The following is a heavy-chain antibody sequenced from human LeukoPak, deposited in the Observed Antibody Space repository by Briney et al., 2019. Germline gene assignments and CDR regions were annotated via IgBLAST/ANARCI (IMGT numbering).Heavy chain of an antibody. CDR2: TNHSGST. V-gene: IGHV4-34*01. J-gene: IGHJ4*02. CDR3: ATIPDDSSGYYGNDY. Sequence: SETLSLTCAVYGGSFSGYYWSWIRQPPGKGLEWIGETNHSGSTNYNPSLKSRVTISVDTSKNQFSLKLSSVTAADTAVYYCATIPDDSSGYYGNDYWGQGTLVTVSS. D-gene: IGHD3-22*01. CDR1: GGSFSGYY.